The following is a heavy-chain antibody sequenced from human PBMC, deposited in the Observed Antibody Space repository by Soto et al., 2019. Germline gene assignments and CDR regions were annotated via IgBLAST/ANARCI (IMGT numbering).Heavy chain of an antibody. D-gene: IGHD3-3*01. CDR1: GGSISSGGYY. Sequence: SETLSLTCTVSGGSISSGGYYWSWIRQHPGKGLEWIGYIYYSGSTYYNPSLKSRVTISVDTSKNQFSLKLSSVTAADTAVYYCATFYYDFWSGYFGSRSTGYYMDVWGKGTTVTVSS. V-gene: IGHV4-31*03. CDR3: ATFYYDFWSGYFGSRSTGYYMDV. J-gene: IGHJ6*03. CDR2: IYYSGST.